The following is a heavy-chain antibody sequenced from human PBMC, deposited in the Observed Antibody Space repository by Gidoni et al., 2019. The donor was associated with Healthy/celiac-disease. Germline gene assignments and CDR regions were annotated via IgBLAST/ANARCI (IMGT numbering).Heavy chain of an antibody. J-gene: IGHJ5*02. Sequence: STYYNPSLKSRVTISVDTSKNQFSLKLSSVTAADTAVYYCARPMTGTTFWGGFDPWGQGTLVTVSS. D-gene: IGHD1-1*01. CDR3: ARPMTGTTFWGGFDP. V-gene: IGHV4-39*01. CDR2: ST.